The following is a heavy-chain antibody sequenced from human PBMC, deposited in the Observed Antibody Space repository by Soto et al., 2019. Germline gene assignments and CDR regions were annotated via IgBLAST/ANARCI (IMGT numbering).Heavy chain of an antibody. CDR3: VREPGGVATPGDDY. CDR1: GYPFTSFD. J-gene: IGHJ4*02. CDR2: VNPDSGDT. Sequence: QVQLVQSGAEVKKPGASVKVSCEASGYPFTSFDINWVRQAAGQGLEWMGWVNPDSGDTDFAQRFQDRITMTRTTSTNTVYMELSRLTSEDTAVYYCVREPGGVATPGDDYWGQGTLVTVSS. V-gene: IGHV1-8*01. D-gene: IGHD2-15*01.